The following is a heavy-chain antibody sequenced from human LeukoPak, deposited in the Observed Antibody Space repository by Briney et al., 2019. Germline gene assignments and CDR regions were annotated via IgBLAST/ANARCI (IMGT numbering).Heavy chain of an antibody. J-gene: IGHJ4*02. CDR2: TYYRSGWYN. V-gene: IGHV6-1*01. CDR1: GDSVSSSRSA. Sequence: LSQTLSLTCAISGDSVSSSRSAWNWIRQSPSRGLEWLGRTYYRSGWYNDYAVSVKSRITISPDTSKNQFSLQLNSLTPEDTAVYFCARVNSWTEEPDTGFDYWGQGTLVTVSS. CDR3: ARVNSWTEEPDTGFDY. D-gene: IGHD1-14*01.